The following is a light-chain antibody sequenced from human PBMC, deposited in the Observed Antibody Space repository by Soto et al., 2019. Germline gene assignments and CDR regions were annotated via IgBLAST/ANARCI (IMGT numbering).Light chain of an antibody. CDR3: QQYNNWPPWT. V-gene: IGKV3-15*01. CDR1: QSVSSN. CDR2: GAS. J-gene: IGKJ1*01. Sequence: EIVMTQSPATLSVSPGERATLSCRASQSVSSNLAWYQQKPGQAPRLLIYGASTRATGIPARFSGSGSGTEFTLINSSLQSEDFEVYYCQQYNNWPPWTFGQGTKVEIK.